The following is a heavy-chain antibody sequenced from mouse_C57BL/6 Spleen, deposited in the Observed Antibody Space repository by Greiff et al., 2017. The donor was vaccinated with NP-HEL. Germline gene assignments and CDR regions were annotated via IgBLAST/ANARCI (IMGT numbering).Heavy chain of an antibody. CDR3: AISNYYGSSLYAMDY. D-gene: IGHD1-1*01. Sequence: VQLQQSGAELVKPGASVKISCKASGYAFSSYWMNWVKQRPGKGLEWIGQIYPGDGDTNYNGKFKGKATLTADKSSSTAYMQLSSLTSDDSAVYFCAISNYYGSSLYAMDYWGQGTSVTVSS. J-gene: IGHJ4*01. CDR2: IYPGDGDT. CDR1: GYAFSSYW. V-gene: IGHV1-80*01.